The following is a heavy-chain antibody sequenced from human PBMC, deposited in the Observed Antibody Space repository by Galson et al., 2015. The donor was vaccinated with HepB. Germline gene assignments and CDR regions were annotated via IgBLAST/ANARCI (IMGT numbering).Heavy chain of an antibody. J-gene: IGHJ4*02. CDR3: ARDGFLVGAIPFDY. V-gene: IGHV3-21*01. CDR2: ISSSSSYI. D-gene: IGHD1-26*01. CDR1: GFTFSSYS. Sequence: SLRLSCAASGFTFSSYSMNWVRQAPGKGLEWVSSISSSSSYIYYADSVKGRFTISRDNAKNSLYLQMNSLRAEDTAVYYCARDGFLVGAIPFDYWGQGTLVTVSS.